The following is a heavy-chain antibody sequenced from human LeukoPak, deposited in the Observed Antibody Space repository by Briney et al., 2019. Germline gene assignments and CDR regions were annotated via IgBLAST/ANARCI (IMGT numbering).Heavy chain of an antibody. CDR2: INPSGGST. Sequence: ASVKVSCKASGYTFTSYYMHWVRQASGQGLEWMGIINPSGGSTSYAQKFQGRVTMTRDTSTSTVYMELSSLRAEDTAVYYCANSGTIFGVVRLDSHDAFDIWGQGTMVTVSS. CDR1: GYTFTSYY. D-gene: IGHD3-3*01. J-gene: IGHJ3*02. CDR3: ANSGTIFGVVRLDSHDAFDI. V-gene: IGHV1-46*01.